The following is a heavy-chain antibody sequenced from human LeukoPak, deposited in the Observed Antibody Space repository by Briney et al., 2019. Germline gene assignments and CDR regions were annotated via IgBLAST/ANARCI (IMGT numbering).Heavy chain of an antibody. CDR3: AKGIVGATPADY. J-gene: IGHJ4*02. V-gene: IGHV3-23*01. CDR2: ISGSGGST. CDR1: GFTVSSNY. Sequence: GGSLRLSCAASGFTVSSNYMSWVRQAPGKGLEWVSAISGSGGSTYYADSVKGRFTISRDNSKNTLYLQMNSLRAEDTAVYYCAKGIVGATPADYWGQGTLVTVSS. D-gene: IGHD1-26*01.